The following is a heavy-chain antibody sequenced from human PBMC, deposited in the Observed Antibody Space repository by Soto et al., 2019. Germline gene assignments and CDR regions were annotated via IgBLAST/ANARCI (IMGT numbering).Heavy chain of an antibody. Sequence: SETLSLTCGVSGGSINSINWWSWVRQTPGKGLEWIGEIYHNGRSNYNPSLKSRVTLSIDKSKNQFFLNLTTVTAADTAVYYCARSQGVAPTHAFDPWRQGTWVTVSS. CDR2: IYHNGRS. J-gene: IGHJ5*02. D-gene: IGHD5-12*01. V-gene: IGHV4-4*02. CDR1: GGSINSINW. CDR3: ARSQGVAPTHAFDP.